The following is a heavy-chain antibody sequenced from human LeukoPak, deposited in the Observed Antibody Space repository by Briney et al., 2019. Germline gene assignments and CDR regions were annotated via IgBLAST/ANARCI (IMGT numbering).Heavy chain of an antibody. CDR2: ISGSGEST. Sequence: GGSLRLSCAASGFTFISYPMHWVRQPPGKGLEWVSFISGSGESTHYADSVKGRFAISRDSSKNTLYLQLSDLRAEDSAIYYCARWGCNSITCYKRRLDYWGQGTLVTVSS. D-gene: IGHD2-2*02. CDR3: ARWGCNSITCYKRRLDY. J-gene: IGHJ4*02. V-gene: IGHV3-23*01. CDR1: GFTFISYP.